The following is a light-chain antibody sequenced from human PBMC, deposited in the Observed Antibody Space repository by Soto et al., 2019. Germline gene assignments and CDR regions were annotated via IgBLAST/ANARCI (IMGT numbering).Light chain of an antibody. CDR3: QHYAGGSRIT. Sequence: IVLPQSPGTLSLSPGERATLSCRASQSVSSSYLAWYQQKPGQAPRLLIYGASSRATGIPDRFSGSGFGTDFTLTISRLEPEDFALYYCQHYAGGSRITFGQGTRLEIK. CDR2: GAS. CDR1: QSVSSSY. J-gene: IGKJ5*01. V-gene: IGKV3-20*01.